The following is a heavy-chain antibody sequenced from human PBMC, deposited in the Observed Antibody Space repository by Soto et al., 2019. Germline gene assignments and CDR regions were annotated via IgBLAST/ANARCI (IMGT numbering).Heavy chain of an antibody. CDR2: ISSSSSYI. CDR3: ASRPRIAAAGTNY. V-gene: IGHV3-21*01. D-gene: IGHD6-13*01. CDR1: GFTFSSYS. J-gene: IGHJ4*02. Sequence: EVQLVESGGGLVKPGGSLRLSCAASGFTFSSYSMNWVRQAPGKGLEWVSSISSSSSYIYYADSVKGRFTISRDNAKNSLYLQMNSLRAEDTAVYYCASRPRIAAAGTNYWGQGTLVTVSS.